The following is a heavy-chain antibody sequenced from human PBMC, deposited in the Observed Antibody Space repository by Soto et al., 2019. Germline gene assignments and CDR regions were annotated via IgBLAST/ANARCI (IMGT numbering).Heavy chain of an antibody. CDR1: GFTFSSYA. D-gene: IGHD6-6*01. V-gene: IGHV3-23*01. J-gene: IGHJ6*02. Sequence: QSGGSLRLSCAASGFTFSSYAMSWVRQAPGKGLEWVSAISGSGGSTYYADSVKGRFTISRDNSKNTLYLQMNSLRAEDTAVYYCAKVKFSAARPPYYYGMDVWGQGTTVTVSS. CDR2: ISGSGGST. CDR3: AKVKFSAARPPYYYGMDV.